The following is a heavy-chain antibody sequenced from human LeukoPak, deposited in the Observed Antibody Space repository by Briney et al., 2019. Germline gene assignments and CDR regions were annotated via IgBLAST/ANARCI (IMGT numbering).Heavy chain of an antibody. J-gene: IGHJ6*02. CDR2: ISYDGSNK. CDR3: ARDKIPRYYYDSSGYLGYYYYGMDV. CDR1: GFTFSSYA. V-gene: IGHV3-30-3*01. D-gene: IGHD3-22*01. Sequence: GGSLRLSCAASGFTFSSYAMHWVRQAPGKGLEWVAVISYDGSNKYYADSVKGRFTISRDNSKNTLYLQMNSLRAEDTAVYYCARDKIPRYYYDSSGYLGYYYYGMDVWGQGTTVTVSS.